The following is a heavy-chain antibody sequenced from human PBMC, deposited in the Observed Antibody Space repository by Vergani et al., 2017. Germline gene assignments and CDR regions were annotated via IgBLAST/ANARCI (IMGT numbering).Heavy chain of an antibody. D-gene: IGHD5-12*01. J-gene: IGHJ6*03. CDR2: IYYSGRT. CDR1: GGSISSYF. CDR3: ARDRTDIVATGPRAYYMDV. V-gene: IGHV4-59*12. Sequence: QVQLQESGPGLVKPSETLSLTCTVSGGSISSYFWSWIRQPPGKGLEWIGYIYYSGRTHHNPSLKSRLTISVDTSKNQFSLKLSSVTAADTAVYYCARDRTDIVATGPRAYYMDVWGKGTTVTVSS.